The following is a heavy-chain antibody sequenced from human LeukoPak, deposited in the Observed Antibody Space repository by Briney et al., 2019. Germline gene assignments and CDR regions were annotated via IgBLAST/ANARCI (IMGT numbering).Heavy chain of an antibody. J-gene: IGHJ3*02. CDR1: GFTFSSYS. V-gene: IGHV3-21*01. CDR3: ARETEDAFDI. Sequence: GGSLRLSCAAYGFTFSSYSMNWVRQAPGKGLAWISSISSSSSYIYYADSVKGRFTISRDNAKNSLYLQMNSLRAEDTAVYYCARETEDAFDIWGQGTMVTVSS. CDR2: ISSSSSYI.